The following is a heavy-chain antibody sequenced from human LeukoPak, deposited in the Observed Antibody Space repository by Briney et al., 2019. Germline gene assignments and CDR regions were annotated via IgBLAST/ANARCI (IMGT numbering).Heavy chain of an antibody. CDR3: ARATHLVMIDY. D-gene: IGHD4-23*01. CDR1: GGSISSGSYY. Sequence: PSQTLSLTCTVSGGSISSGSYYWSWIRQPAGKGLEWIGRIYPSGGTYYNPSLKSRVTISVHTSKNQFSLKLSSVAAADTAVYYCARATHLVMIDYWGQGTLVTVSS. J-gene: IGHJ4*02. CDR2: IYPSGGT. V-gene: IGHV4-61*02.